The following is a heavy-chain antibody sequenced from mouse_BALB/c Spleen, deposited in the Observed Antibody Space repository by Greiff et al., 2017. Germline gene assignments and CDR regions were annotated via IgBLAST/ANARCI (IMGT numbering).Heavy chain of an antibody. J-gene: IGHJ4*01. CDR1: GFTFSDYG. V-gene: IGHV5-15*02. CDR2: ISNLAYSI. D-gene: IGHD2-3*01. CDR3: ARREDDGYYPGAMDY. Sequence: DVKLVESGGGLVQPGGSRKLSCAASGFTFSDYGMAWVRQAPGKGPEWVAFISNLAYSIYYADTVTGRFTISRENAKNTLYLEMSSLRSEDTAMYYCARREDDGYYPGAMDYWGQGTSVTVSS.